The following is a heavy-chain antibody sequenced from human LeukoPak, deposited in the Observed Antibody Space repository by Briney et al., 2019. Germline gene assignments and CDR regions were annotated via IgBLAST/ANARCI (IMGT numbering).Heavy chain of an antibody. Sequence: GPTLVNPTQTLTLTCTFPGVSLSTSGVGVGWIRQPPGKALEWLSLIYWNDDKRYSPSLKSRLTITKDTSKNQVVLTMTNMDPVDTATYYCAHSRSTYCSSTSCLNWFDPWGQGILVTVSS. D-gene: IGHD2-2*01. CDR3: AHSRSTYCSSTSCLNWFDP. CDR2: IYWNDDK. CDR1: GVSLSTSGVG. J-gene: IGHJ5*02. V-gene: IGHV2-5*01.